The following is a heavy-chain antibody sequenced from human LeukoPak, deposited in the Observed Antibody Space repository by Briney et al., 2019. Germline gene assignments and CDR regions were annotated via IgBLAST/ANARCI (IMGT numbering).Heavy chain of an antibody. V-gene: IGHV4-59*01. CDR3: ARVGNGHFDY. D-gene: IGHD2-8*01. CDR2: VYYSGNT. Sequence: SETLSLTCIVSGGASSSYYWSWIRQPPGKTLEWIGYVYYSGNTNYSPSLKSRLTISIDTSKNQFSLKLSSVTAADTAVYYCARVGNGHFDYWGQGTLVTVSS. J-gene: IGHJ4*02. CDR1: GGASSSYY.